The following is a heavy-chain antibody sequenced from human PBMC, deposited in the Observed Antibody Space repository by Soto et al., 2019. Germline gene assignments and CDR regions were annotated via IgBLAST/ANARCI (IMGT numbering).Heavy chain of an antibody. J-gene: IGHJ4*02. CDR3: ASGQWLGYFDY. D-gene: IGHD6-19*01. V-gene: IGHV1-3*01. Sequence: QVQLVQSGAEVKKPGASVKVSCKASGYTFTSYAMHWVRQAPGQRLEWMGWINAGNGNTKYSPKFQGRVTMTSDTSASTAYMELSSLRSEDTAVYYCASGQWLGYFDYWGQGTLVTVSS. CDR2: INAGNGNT. CDR1: GYTFTSYA.